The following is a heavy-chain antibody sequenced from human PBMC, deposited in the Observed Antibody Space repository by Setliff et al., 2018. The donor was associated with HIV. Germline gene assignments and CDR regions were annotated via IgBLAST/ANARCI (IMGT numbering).Heavy chain of an antibody. J-gene: IGHJ3*02. CDR3: ARVATGPESFDI. CDR2: INHIGST. CDR1: GGSFTTYY. Sequence: SETLSLTCAVYGGSFTTYYWSWIRQPPGKGLEWIGEINHIGSTNYNPSLKSRVTISIDTSKNQFSLRLSSVTAAETAVYYCARVATGPESFDIWGQGTMVTVSS. V-gene: IGHV4-34*01. D-gene: IGHD3-9*01.